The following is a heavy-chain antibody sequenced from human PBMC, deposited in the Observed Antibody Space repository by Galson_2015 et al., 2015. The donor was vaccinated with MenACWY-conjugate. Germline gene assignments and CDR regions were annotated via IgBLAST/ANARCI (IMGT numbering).Heavy chain of an antibody. D-gene: IGHD6-6*01. Sequence: ETLSLTCTVSGGSISSYYWSWIRQPPGKGLEWIGYIYYSGSTNYNPSLKSRVTISVDTSKNQFSLKLSSVTAADTAVYYCARGQPYSSSSYYYYYYYMDVWGKGTTVTVSS. V-gene: IGHV4-59*01. CDR3: ARGQPYSSSSYYYYYYYMDV. CDR2: IYYSGST. J-gene: IGHJ6*03. CDR1: GGSISSYY.